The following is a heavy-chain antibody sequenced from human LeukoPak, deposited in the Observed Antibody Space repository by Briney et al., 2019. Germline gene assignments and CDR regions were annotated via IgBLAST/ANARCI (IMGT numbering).Heavy chain of an antibody. Sequence: GGALNIPCNDSGYRGPDDWSEGVHQIPGTVSDRIERNYPGDSDTSYSPSFQGQVTISADKSTSTAYLRWSSLKASDTAMYYCARLPAVSSSLLYYFDYWGQGTLGTVSS. CDR3: ARLPAVSSSLLYYFDY. J-gene: IGHJ4*02. CDR2: NYPGDSDT. CDR1: GYRGPDDW. D-gene: IGHD6-13*01. V-gene: IGHV5-51*02.